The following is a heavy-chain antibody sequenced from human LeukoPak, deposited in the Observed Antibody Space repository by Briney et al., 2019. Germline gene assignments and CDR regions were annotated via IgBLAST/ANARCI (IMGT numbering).Heavy chain of an antibody. Sequence: GGSLRLFCAASGFTFSSYAMSWVRQAPGKGLEWLSVISGRGGSTYYADSVKGRFTISRDNSKNTLYLQMNSLRAEDTAVYYCAKLNYYDSSGYSMDAFDIWGQGTRVTVSS. CDR2: ISGRGGST. D-gene: IGHD3-22*01. CDR3: AKLNYYDSSGYSMDAFDI. V-gene: IGHV3-23*01. CDR1: GFTFSSYA. J-gene: IGHJ3*02.